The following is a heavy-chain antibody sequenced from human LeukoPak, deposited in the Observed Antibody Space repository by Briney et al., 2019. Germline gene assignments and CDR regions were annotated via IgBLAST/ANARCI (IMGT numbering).Heavy chain of an antibody. CDR2: IYTSGST. CDR3: ARALYDSSGSRSRGNWFDP. D-gene: IGHD3-22*01. Sequence: KPSETLSLTCTVSGGSISSYYWSWIRQPAGKGLEWIGRIYTSGSTNYNPSLKSRVTMSVDTSKNQFSLKLSSVTAADTAVYYCARALYDSSGSRSRGNWFDPWGQGTLVTVSS. J-gene: IGHJ5*02. V-gene: IGHV4-4*07. CDR1: GGSISSYY.